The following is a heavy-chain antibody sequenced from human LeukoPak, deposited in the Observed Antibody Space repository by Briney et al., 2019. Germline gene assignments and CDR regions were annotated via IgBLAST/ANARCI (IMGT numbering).Heavy chain of an antibody. Sequence: VASVKVSCKASGYTFTSYDINWMRQATGQGLEWMGWMNPNSGNTGYAQKFQGRVTMTRNTSISTAYMELSSLRSEDTAVYYCARAGYSSSSPHYYIDVWGRGTTVTVSS. CDR1: GYTFTSYD. CDR3: ARAGYSSSSPHYYIDV. D-gene: IGHD6-6*01. CDR2: MNPNSGNT. V-gene: IGHV1-8*01. J-gene: IGHJ6*03.